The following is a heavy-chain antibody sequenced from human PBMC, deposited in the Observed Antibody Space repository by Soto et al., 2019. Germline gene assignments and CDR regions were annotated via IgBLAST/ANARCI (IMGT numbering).Heavy chain of an antibody. J-gene: IGHJ4*02. D-gene: IGHD4-17*01. CDR3: ARAGFTVTTYLLDY. Sequence: SSETLSLTCTVSGGSISSGGYYWSWIRQPPGKGLEWIGEINHSGSTNYNPSLKSRVTISVDTSKNQFSLKLSSVTAADTAVYYRARAGFTVTTYLLDYWGQGTLVTVSS. CDR2: INHSGST. V-gene: IGHV4-39*07. CDR1: GGSISSGGYY.